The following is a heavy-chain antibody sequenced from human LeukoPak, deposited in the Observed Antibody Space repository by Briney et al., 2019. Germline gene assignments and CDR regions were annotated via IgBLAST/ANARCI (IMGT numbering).Heavy chain of an antibody. CDR1: GGSFSGYY. Sequence: PSETLSLTCAVYGGSFSGYYWSWIRQPPGKGLGWIGEINHSGSTNYNPSLKSRVTISVDTSKNQFSLKLSSVTAADTAVYYCARGRNIVATTTSPYDYWGQGTLVTVSS. V-gene: IGHV4-34*01. CDR2: INHSGST. CDR3: ARGRNIVATTTSPYDY. D-gene: IGHD5-12*01. J-gene: IGHJ4*02.